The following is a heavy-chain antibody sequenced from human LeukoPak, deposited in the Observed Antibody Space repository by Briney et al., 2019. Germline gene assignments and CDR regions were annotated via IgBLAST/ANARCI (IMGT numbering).Heavy chain of an antibody. CDR3: ARGIADYDFWSGYYYYFDY. D-gene: IGHD3-3*01. Sequence: ASVKVSCKASGYTFTGYYMHWVRPAPGQGLEWMGWINPNSGGTNYAQKFQGRVTMTRDTSISTAYMELSRLRSDDTAVYYCARGIADYDFWSGYYYYFDYWGQGTLVTVSS. V-gene: IGHV1-2*02. CDR1: GYTFTGYY. J-gene: IGHJ4*02. CDR2: INPNSGGT.